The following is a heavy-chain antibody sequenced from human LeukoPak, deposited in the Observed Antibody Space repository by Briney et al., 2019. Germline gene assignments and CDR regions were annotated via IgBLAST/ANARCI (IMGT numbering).Heavy chain of an antibody. V-gene: IGHV3-7*01. CDR3: ARDRVTRTQYNWNEDDY. CDR1: GFTFSDYW. CDR2: IQPDGSDQ. D-gene: IGHD1-20*01. Sequence: GGSLRLSCATSGFTFSDYWMTWVRQSPGRRLEWVANIQPDGSDQFYADSVKGRFTISRDNAKNSLYLQMNSLRAEDTAVYYCARDRVTRTQYNWNEDDYWGQGTLVTVSS. J-gene: IGHJ4*02.